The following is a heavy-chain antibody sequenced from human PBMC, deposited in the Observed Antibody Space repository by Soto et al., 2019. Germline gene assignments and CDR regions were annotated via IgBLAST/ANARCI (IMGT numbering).Heavy chain of an antibody. V-gene: IGHV3-48*03. CDR1: GSTFNNYE. J-gene: IGHJ4*02. CDR2: INSGGDTK. Sequence: EVQLVESGGGLVQPGGSLRLSCATSGSTFNNYEMIWVRQAPGKGLEWVSYINSGGDTKYYADSVEGRFTISRDNAKNSLSLQMNSLRAEDTGVYYCARRTSADYWGQGALVTVSS. CDR3: ARRTSADY. D-gene: IGHD6-6*01.